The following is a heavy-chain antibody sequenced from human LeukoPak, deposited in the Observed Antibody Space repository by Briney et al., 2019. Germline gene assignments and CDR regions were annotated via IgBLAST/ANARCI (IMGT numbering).Heavy chain of an antibody. Sequence: PGRSLRLSCAASGFIFRNYIMYWVRQAPGKGLVWVSRINSDGSSTDYADSVKGRFTISRDNARNTLYLQMNSLTADDTAVYYCASTNRCDYWGQGTLVTVSS. CDR3: ASTNRCDY. CDR2: INSDGSST. J-gene: IGHJ4*02. V-gene: IGHV3-74*01. D-gene: IGHD2-8*01. CDR1: GFIFRNYI.